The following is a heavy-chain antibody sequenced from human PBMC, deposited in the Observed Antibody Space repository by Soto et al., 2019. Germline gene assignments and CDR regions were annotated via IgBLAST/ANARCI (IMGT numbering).Heavy chain of an antibody. Sequence: QVQLVQSGAEVKKPGASVKVSCKASGYTFTSYGISWVRQAPGRGLEWMGWIRAYNGNTNYAQNLQGRVTMTTDTSTSTAYMELRSLRSDDTAVYYCASSWFGESPRDYYYYGMDVWGQGTTVTVSS. CDR2: IRAYNGNT. CDR3: ASSWFGESPRDYYYYGMDV. CDR1: GYTFTSYG. V-gene: IGHV1-18*01. D-gene: IGHD3-10*01. J-gene: IGHJ6*02.